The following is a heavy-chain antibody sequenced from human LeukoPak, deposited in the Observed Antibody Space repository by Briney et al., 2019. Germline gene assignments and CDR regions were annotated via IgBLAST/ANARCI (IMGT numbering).Heavy chain of an antibody. CDR2: INPNSGGT. CDR3: ARNSDSGWCPNY. D-gene: IGHD6-19*01. CDR1: GYTFTGYY. V-gene: IGHV1-2*02. J-gene: IGHJ4*02. Sequence: ASVKVSCKASGYTFTGYYMHWVRQAPGQGLEWMGWINPNSGGTNYAQKFQGRVTMTRDTSIITAYMELSRLRSDDTAVYYCARNSDSGWCPNYWGQGTLVTVSS.